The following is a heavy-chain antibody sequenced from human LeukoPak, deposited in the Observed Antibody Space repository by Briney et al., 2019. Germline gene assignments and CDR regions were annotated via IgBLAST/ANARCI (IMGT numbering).Heavy chain of an antibody. Sequence: GGSLRLSCAASGFTFSTYTMNWVRQAPGKGLEWVSYITTRSNTKLYADSVRGRFTISRDNAKNSLYLQMNSLRDEDTAVYYYARWDSLGSGVDCWGQGTLVTVSS. D-gene: IGHD3-10*01. J-gene: IGHJ4*02. V-gene: IGHV3-48*02. CDR1: GFTFSTYT. CDR2: ITTRSNTK. CDR3: ARWDSLGSGVDC.